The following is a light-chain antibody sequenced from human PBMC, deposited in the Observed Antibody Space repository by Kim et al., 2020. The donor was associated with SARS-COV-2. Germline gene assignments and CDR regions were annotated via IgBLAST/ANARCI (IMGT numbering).Light chain of an antibody. Sequence: SPGERATLSCRASQTINNKLVWYQQKPGQAHRLLIYGATTRATGVPARFIGSGSETDFTLTISSLQSEDFAVYYCQQSNDWPPLTFGQGTKVDIK. J-gene: IGKJ1*01. CDR2: GAT. V-gene: IGKV3-15*01. CDR1: QTINNK. CDR3: QQSNDWPPLT.